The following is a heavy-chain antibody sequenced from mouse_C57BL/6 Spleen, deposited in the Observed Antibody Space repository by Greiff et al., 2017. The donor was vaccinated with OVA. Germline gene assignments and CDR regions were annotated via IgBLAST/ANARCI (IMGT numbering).Heavy chain of an antibody. J-gene: IGHJ2*01. CDR2: INPGSGGT. CDR1: GYAFTNYL. V-gene: IGHV1-54*01. D-gene: IGHD6-1*01. CDR3: ARSEPLVYYFDY. Sequence: VQLQQSGAELVRPGTSVKVSCKASGYAFTNYLIEWVKQRPGQGLEWIGVINPGSGGTNYNEKFKGKATLTADKSSSTAYMQLSSLTSEDSAVYFCARSEPLVYYFDYWGQGTTLTVSS.